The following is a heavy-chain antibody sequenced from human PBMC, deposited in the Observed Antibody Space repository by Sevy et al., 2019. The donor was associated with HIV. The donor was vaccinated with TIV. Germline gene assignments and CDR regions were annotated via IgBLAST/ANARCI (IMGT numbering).Heavy chain of an antibody. CDR1: GFTFSSYW. CDR2: IKQDGSEK. V-gene: IGHV3-7*01. Sequence: GGSLRLSCAASGFTFSSYWMSWVRQAPGKGLEWVANIKQDGSEKYYVDSVKGRFTISRDNAKNSRYLQMNSLRAEDTAVYYCARDRYYGSGSLLFDYWGQGTLVTVSS. J-gene: IGHJ4*02. CDR3: ARDRYYGSGSLLFDY. D-gene: IGHD3-10*01.